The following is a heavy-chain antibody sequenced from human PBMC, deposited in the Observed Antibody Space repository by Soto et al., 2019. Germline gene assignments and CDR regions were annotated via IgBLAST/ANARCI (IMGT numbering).Heavy chain of an antibody. CDR2: ISYDGSNK. CDR1: GFTFSSYG. Sequence: LRLSCAASGFTFSSYGMHWVRQSPGKGLEWVAVISYDGSNKYYADSVKGRFTISRDNSKNTLYLQMNSLRAEDTAVHYCAKDSDYDILTGFYGMDVWGQGTTVTVSS. V-gene: IGHV3-30*18. CDR3: AKDSDYDILTGFYGMDV. J-gene: IGHJ6*02. D-gene: IGHD3-9*01.